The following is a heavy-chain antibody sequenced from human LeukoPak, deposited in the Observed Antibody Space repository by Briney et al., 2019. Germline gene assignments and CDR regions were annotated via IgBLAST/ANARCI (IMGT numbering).Heavy chain of an antibody. J-gene: IGHJ4*02. CDR1: GGTFSSYA. CDR3: ARTKGVYDSSGYDY. D-gene: IGHD3-22*01. V-gene: IGHV1-69*05. Sequence: GASVKVSCKASGGTFSSYAISWVRQAPGQGLEWMGGIIPIFGTANYAQKFQGWVTMTRDTSISTAYMELSRLRSDDTAVYYCARTKGVYDSSGYDYWGQGTLVTVSS. CDR2: IIPIFGTA.